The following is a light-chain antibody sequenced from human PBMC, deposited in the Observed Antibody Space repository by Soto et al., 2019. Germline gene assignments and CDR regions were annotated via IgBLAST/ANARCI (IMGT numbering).Light chain of an antibody. J-gene: IGKJ2*01. V-gene: IGKV1-5*03. CDR1: QSISNW. CDR3: QQYNSYPYT. CDR2: KAS. Sequence: DIQMTQSPSTLSASVGDRVTITCRASQSISNWLAWYQQKPGKAPKVLIYKASSLQGGVPSRFSGSGSGTEFTLTISSVQPDDFATYCCQQYNSYPYTFGQGTKLEIK.